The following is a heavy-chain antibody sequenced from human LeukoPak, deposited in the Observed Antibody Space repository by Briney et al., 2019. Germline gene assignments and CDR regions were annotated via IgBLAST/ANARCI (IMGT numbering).Heavy chain of an antibody. CDR2: ISGSGGST. J-gene: IGHJ4*02. V-gene: IGHV3-23*01. D-gene: IGHD3-3*01. Sequence: PGRSLRLSCAASGFTFSSYAMSWVRQAPGKGLEWVSAISGSGGSTYYADSVKGRFTISRDNSKNTLYLQMNSLRAEDTAVYYCARDGFRFLELYYFDYWGQGTLVTVSS. CDR1: GFTFSSYA. CDR3: ARDGFRFLELYYFDY.